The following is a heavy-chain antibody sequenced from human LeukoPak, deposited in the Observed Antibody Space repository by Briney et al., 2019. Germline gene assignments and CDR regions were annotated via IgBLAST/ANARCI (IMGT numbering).Heavy chain of an antibody. D-gene: IGHD3-16*01. CDR1: GFTVSTNC. Sequence: PGGSLRLSCAASGFTVSTNCMTWVRQAPGKGLEWVSTTYSGGTTYYADSVMGRFTISRHNSRNTLYLQMNSLRAEDTAVYYCATQRGSYLWGTDFDYWDQGTLGTVSS. J-gene: IGHJ4*02. CDR3: ATQRGSYLWGTDFDY. V-gene: IGHV3-53*04. CDR2: TYSGGTT.